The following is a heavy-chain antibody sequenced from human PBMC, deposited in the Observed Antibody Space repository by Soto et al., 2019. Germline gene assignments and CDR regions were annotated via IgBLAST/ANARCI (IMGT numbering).Heavy chain of an antibody. CDR2: ISYSGAT. CDR1: GASISGYH. CDR3: ARGCAIDWYTYYFDY. D-gene: IGHD3-9*01. J-gene: IGHJ4*02. Sequence: QVQLQESGPGLVKPSETLSLTCTVSGASISGYHWSWIRQPPGKGLECLGYISYSGATNYNPSLKSRVTMSIDTSKNQFSLQLNSVTAADTAVYYCARGCAIDWYTYYFDYWGQGPLVTVSS. V-gene: IGHV4-59*08.